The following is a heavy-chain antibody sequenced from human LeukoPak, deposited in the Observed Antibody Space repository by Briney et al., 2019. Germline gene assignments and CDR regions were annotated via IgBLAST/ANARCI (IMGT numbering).Heavy chain of an antibody. CDR1: GFTFSSYW. V-gene: IGHV3-74*01. CDR2: INSDGSST. CDR3: ARDPGYNYGNDY. Sequence: PGGSLRLSCAASGFTFSSYWMHWVRQAPGKGLVRVSRINSDGSSTSYADSVKGRFTISRDNAKNTLYLQMNSLRAEDMAVYYCARDPGYNYGNDYWGQGTLVTVSS. D-gene: IGHD5-18*01. J-gene: IGHJ4*02.